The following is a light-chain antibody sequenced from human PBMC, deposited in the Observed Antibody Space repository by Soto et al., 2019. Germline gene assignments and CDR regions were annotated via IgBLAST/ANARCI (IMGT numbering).Light chain of an antibody. J-gene: IGLJ1*01. V-gene: IGLV2-11*01. CDR1: SSDVGGY. CDR2: DVS. Sequence: QSALTQPRSVSGSPGQSVTISCTGTSSDVGGYISWYQQHPGKAPKVMIYDVSERPSGVPDRLSGSKSGNTASLTISGLQAEDEADYYCCSYAGSPRYVFGTGTKLTVL. CDR3: CSYAGSPRYV.